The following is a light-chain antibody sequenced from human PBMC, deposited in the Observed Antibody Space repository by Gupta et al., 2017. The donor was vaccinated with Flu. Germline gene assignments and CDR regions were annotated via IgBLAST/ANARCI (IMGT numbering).Light chain of an antibody. Sequence: QSVSTQPPSVSAAPRQTVTISSSGISLNIGNNYVSWFQQLPGTAPKLLIYDNNKRSSGIPDRCSGSKSDTSATLGITGLQTGDEADYYCGTWDTSLSAGLWVFGGGTKLTVL. V-gene: IGLV1-51*01. CDR2: DNN. J-gene: IGLJ3*02. CDR3: GTWDTSLSAGLWV. CDR1: SLNIGNNY.